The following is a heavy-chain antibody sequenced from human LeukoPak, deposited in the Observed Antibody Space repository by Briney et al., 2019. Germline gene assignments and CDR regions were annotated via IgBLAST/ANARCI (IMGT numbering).Heavy chain of an antibody. CDR1: GCSISSYY. V-gene: IGHV4-59*08. D-gene: IGHD3-3*01. CDR2: IYYSGST. Sequence: SETLSLTCTVSGCSISSYYWSWIRQPPGKGLEWIGYIYYSGSTNYNPSLKSRVTISVDTSKNQFSLKLSSVTAADTAVYYCARNVQNDFWSGLTRYYYYYYYMDVWGKGTTVTVSS. J-gene: IGHJ6*03. CDR3: ARNVQNDFWSGLTRYYYYYYYMDV.